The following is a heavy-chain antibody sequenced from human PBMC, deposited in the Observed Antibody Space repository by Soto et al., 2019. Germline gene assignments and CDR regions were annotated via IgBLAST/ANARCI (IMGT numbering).Heavy chain of an antibody. CDR2: IYWNDDK. CDR3: ANSISIFGVVTYRPFDY. J-gene: IGHJ4*02. Sequence: QITLKESGPTLVKPTQTLTLTCTFSGFSLSSSGGGVGWIRQPPGKALEWLALIYWNDDKRYSPSLKSRLTITKDTSKNQVVLTMTNMDPVDTATYYCANSISIFGVVTYRPFDYWGQGTLVTVSS. V-gene: IGHV2-5*01. D-gene: IGHD3-3*01. CDR1: GFSLSSSGGG.